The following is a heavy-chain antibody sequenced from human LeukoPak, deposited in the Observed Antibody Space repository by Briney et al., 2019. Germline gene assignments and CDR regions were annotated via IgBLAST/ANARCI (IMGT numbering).Heavy chain of an antibody. Sequence: GALRLSFAASGLKFHDYAMHWVRQAPGKGLGWVSLIFWEGEATYYADSVKGRFAISRDNSKNSLYLEMNSLRHEDTALYYCAKDRGATGGYGMDVWGQGTTVIVSS. CDR2: IFWEGEAT. CDR3: AKDRGATGGYGMDV. V-gene: IGHV3-43*02. CDR1: GLKFHDYA. D-gene: IGHD1-1*01. J-gene: IGHJ6*02.